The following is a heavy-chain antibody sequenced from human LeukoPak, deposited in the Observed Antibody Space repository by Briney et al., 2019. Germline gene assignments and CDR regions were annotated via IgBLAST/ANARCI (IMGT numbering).Heavy chain of an antibody. J-gene: IGHJ3*02. CDR3: ARDGYCSSTSCYPDI. D-gene: IGHD2-2*03. Sequence: GGSLRLSCAASGFTFSSYWTHWVRQTPGKGLVWVSRINIDGSSTSYADSVKGRFTISRDNAKKTLYLQMNSLRAEDTAVYYCARDGYCSSTSCYPDIWGQGTLVSVSS. CDR1: GFTFSSYW. V-gene: IGHV3-74*01. CDR2: INIDGSST.